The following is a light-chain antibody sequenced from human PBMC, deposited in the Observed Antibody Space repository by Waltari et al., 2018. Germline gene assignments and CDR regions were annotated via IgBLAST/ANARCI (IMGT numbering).Light chain of an antibody. Sequence: IRWPQPPSPFSDPQGARVTFPCRGSQEMTSFLACYQQKPGKAPNLLIYAASTLQSGVPSRFSGSGSGTDFTLTISWLQSEDFATYYCQQYYNYPFTFGPGTKVDIK. CDR3: QQYYNYPFT. CDR2: AAS. J-gene: IGKJ3*01. V-gene: IGKV1-8*01. CDR1: QEMTSF.